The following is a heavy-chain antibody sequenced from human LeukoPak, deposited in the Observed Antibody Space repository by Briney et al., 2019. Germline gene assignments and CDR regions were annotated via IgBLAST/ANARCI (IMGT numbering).Heavy chain of an antibody. V-gene: IGHV3-7*01. Sequence: GGSLRLSCAASGFTFSNYWMTWVRQAPGKGLECVAHIKEDGSEKYYVDSVRGRFTISRDNAKNSLYLQMNSLRAEDTALYYCAGSIIGHFDYWGQGILVTVPS. CDR1: GFTFSNYW. J-gene: IGHJ4*02. CDR2: IKEDGSEK. CDR3: AGSIIGHFDY. D-gene: IGHD3/OR15-3a*01.